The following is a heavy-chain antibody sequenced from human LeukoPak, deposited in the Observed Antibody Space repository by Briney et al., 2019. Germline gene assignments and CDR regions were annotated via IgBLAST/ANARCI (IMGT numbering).Heavy chain of an antibody. J-gene: IGHJ3*02. D-gene: IGHD3-22*01. CDR1: GGSISSYY. CDR2: IYTSGST. CDR3: AHYYDSRGVGAFDI. V-gene: IGHV4-4*07. Sequence: SSETLSLTCTVSGGSISSYYWSWIRQPAGKGLEWIGRIYTSGSTNYNPSLKSRVTMSVDTSKNQFSLKLSSVTAADTAVYYCAHYYDSRGVGAFDIWGQGTMVTVSS.